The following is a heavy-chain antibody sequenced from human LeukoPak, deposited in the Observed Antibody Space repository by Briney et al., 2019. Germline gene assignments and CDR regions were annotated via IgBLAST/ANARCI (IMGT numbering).Heavy chain of an antibody. V-gene: IGHV4-39*01. D-gene: IGHD3-10*01. CDR2: IYYSGST. Sequence: SETLSLTCTVSGGSISSSGYYWGWIRQPPGKGLEWIGSIYYSGSTYYNPSLKSRVTISVDTSKNQFSLKLSSVTAADTAVYYCWGYGSGIAGGYYYYYMDVWGKGTTVTISS. CDR3: WGYGSGIAGGYYYYYMDV. J-gene: IGHJ6*03. CDR1: GGSISSSGYY.